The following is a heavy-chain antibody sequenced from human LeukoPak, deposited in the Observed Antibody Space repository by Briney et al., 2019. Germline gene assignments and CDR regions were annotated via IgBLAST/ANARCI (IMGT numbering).Heavy chain of an antibody. CDR1: GYTFTSYY. Sequence: ASVKLSCKASGYTFTSYYMHWLRQVPGQGLEWMGIINPSGGSTSYAQKFQGRVTMTRDTSTSTVYMELSSLRSEDTAVYYCARGYYYDSSGYYHFDYWGQGTLVTVSS. D-gene: IGHD3-22*01. J-gene: IGHJ4*02. V-gene: IGHV1-46*01. CDR2: INPSGGST. CDR3: ARGYYYDSSGYYHFDY.